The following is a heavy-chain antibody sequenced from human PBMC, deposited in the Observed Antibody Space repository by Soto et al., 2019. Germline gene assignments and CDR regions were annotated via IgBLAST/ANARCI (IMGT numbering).Heavy chain of an antibody. CDR2: ISPNGQGI. CDR1: GFTVTSNG. V-gene: IGHV3-23*01. D-gene: IGHD1-20*01. CDR3: AKDRRYPRDYFHY. Sequence: LRLSCGVSGFTVTSNGVSWVRQAPGKGLEWVSAISPNGQGIWYADSVKGRFTISRDISRNTVFLQMDSLRAEDTAVYYCAKDRRYPRDYFHYWGQGTLVTVSS. J-gene: IGHJ4*02.